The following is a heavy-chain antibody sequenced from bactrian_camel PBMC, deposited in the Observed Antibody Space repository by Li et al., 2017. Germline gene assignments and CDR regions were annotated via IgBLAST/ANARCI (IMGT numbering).Heavy chain of an antibody. Sequence: VRLVESGGASVQAGGPLVLSCAVSGTLPSSVCMAWFRQVPGKVREGVAAIDGGGNTAYADSVKGRFTISKESAKNTLYLQMDNLKPEDSAMYYCAVDQGPYKITCTVSSSQFNYEGQGTQVTVS. CDR2: IDGGGNT. J-gene: IGHJ4*01. D-gene: IGHD6*01. V-gene: IGHV3S53*01. CDR1: GTLPSSVC.